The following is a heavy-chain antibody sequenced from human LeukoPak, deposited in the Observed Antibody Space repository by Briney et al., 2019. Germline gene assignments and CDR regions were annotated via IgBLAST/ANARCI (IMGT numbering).Heavy chain of an antibody. V-gene: IGHV3-7*03. Sequence: GGSLRLSCAASEFSFITYWMSWVRQAPGKGLEWVANIKQDGSEKYYVDSVKGRFTISRDNAKNSLYLQMNSLKASDTAMYYCAIRYSGSYNDYWGQGTLVTVSS. CDR1: EFSFITYW. J-gene: IGHJ4*02. D-gene: IGHD1-26*01. CDR3: AIRYSGSYNDY. CDR2: IKQDGSEK.